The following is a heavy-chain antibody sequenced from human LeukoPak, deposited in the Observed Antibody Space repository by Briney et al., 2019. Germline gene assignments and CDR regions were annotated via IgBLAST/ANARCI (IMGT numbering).Heavy chain of an antibody. V-gene: IGHV1-8*01. CDR2: MNPNSGNT. Sequence: AASVKVSCKASGYTFTIYDINWVRQATGQGLEWMGWMNPNSGNTGYAQKFQGRVTMTRNTSISTAYMELSSLRSEDTAVYYCARERVGGDVEFDYWGQGTLVTVSS. CDR1: GYTFTIYD. J-gene: IGHJ4*02. CDR3: ARERVGGDVEFDY. D-gene: IGHD2-21*02.